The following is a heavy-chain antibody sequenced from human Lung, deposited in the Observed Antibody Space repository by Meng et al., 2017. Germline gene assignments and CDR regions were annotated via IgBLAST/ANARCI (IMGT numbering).Heavy chain of an antibody. CDR1: GGSISSYY. CDR3: ARETIGNLRTYYFDY. Sequence: SETLSLTCTVSGGSISSYYWSWIRQPAGKGLEWIGRIYTSGSTNYNPSLKSRVTMSVDTSKNQFSLKLSSVTAADTAVYYCARETIGNLRTYYFDYWGQGTQVTVSS. CDR2: IYTSGST. V-gene: IGHV4-4*07. J-gene: IGHJ4*02. D-gene: IGHD4-23*01.